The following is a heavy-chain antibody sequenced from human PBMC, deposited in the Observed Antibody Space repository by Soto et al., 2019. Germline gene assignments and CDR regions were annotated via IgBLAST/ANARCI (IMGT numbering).Heavy chain of an antibody. V-gene: IGHV4-4*07. CDR2: IYTTGDT. CDR3: ARDAYYFDTSGYHLLYN. Sequence: WTWIRQPAGKGLEWIGRIYTTGDTYYNLSLKSRVTMSVDTSKNQFSLRLTSLTVADTAVYYCARDAYYFDTSGYHLLYNWGQGTLVTVSS. J-gene: IGHJ4*02. D-gene: IGHD3-22*01.